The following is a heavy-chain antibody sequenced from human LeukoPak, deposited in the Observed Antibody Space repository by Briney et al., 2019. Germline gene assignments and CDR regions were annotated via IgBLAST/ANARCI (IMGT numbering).Heavy chain of an antibody. CDR3: GRLRSTWGMDV. J-gene: IGHJ6*02. CDR1: GGSFSGHY. V-gene: IGHV4-34*01. CDR2: IYFSGST. Sequence: SETLSLTCAVYGGSFSGHYWGWIRQPPGKGLEWIGAIYFSGSTYYGSSLKSRVTISVDTSKNQFSLKLSSVTAADTSVYYCGRLRSTWGMDVWGQGTTVTVSS.